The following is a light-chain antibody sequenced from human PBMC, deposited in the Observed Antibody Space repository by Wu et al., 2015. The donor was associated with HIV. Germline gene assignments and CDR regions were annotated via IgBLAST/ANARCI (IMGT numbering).Light chain of an antibody. CDR3: QQYDSSVT. CDR2: GAS. Sequence: EIVLTQSPGTLALSPGERATLSCRASQVVISRYVAWYQLKPGLPPRLLIYGASSRATDIPDRFSGSGSGTDFTLTITRLEAEDSAVYFCQQYDSSVTFGGGTKVEIK. CDR1: QVVISRY. V-gene: IGKV3-20*01. J-gene: IGKJ4*01.